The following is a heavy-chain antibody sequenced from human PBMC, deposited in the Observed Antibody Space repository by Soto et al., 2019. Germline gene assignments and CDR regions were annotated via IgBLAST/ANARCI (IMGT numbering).Heavy chain of an antibody. Sequence: QVQLQESGPGLVKPSETLSLTCTVSGGSISSYYWSWIRQPPGKGLEWIGYIYYSGSTNYNPSLXIXVXIXLATSTNQFSLKVSSVTAADTAVYYCARRWGTSFDFWGQGTLVTVSS. J-gene: IGHJ4*02. CDR1: GGSISSYY. V-gene: IGHV4-59*01. CDR3: ARRWGTSFDF. CDR2: IYYSGST. D-gene: IGHD7-27*01.